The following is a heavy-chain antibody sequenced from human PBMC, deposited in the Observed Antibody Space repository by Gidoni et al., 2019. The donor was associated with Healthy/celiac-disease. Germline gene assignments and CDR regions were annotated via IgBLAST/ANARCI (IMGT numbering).Heavy chain of an antibody. CDR3: ASSGYDSSGYEAFDI. CDR1: GFSISSGGYY. J-gene: IGHJ3*02. CDR2: IYSSGST. D-gene: IGHD3-22*01. Sequence: HVQLQESGPGLVKPSQTLSLTCTVSGFSISSGGYYWSWIRQHPGKGLEWIGYIYSSGSTYYNPSLKSRVTISVDTSKNQFSLKLSSVTAADTAVYYCASSGYDSSGYEAFDIWGQGTMVTVSS. V-gene: IGHV4-31*03.